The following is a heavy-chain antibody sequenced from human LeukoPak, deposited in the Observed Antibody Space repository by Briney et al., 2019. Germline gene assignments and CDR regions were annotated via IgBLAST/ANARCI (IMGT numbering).Heavy chain of an antibody. D-gene: IGHD3-10*01. V-gene: IGHV6-1*01. CDR2: IYYRSKWYS. CDR3: TGGGLVRGTLHWFDP. Sequence: SQTLSLTCAISGDSVSGGSAGWNWIRQSPSRGLEWLGRIYYRSKWYSDYAISLKSRITINPDTSGNQFSLQLNSVTHDDTAVYYCTGGGLVRGTLHWFDPWGQGTLVTVSS. J-gene: IGHJ5*02. CDR1: GDSVSGGSAG.